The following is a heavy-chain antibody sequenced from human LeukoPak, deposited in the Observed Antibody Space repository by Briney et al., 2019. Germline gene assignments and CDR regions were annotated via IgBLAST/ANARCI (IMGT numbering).Heavy chain of an antibody. CDR3: AGSGSYYRSRRFDY. J-gene: IGHJ4*02. D-gene: IGHD1-26*01. CDR1: GFTFSSYA. V-gene: IGHV3-23*01. Sequence: PGGSLRLSCAASGFTFSSYAMSWVRQAPGKGLEWVSAISGSGGSTYYADSVKGRFTISRDNSKNTLYLQMNSLRAEDTAVYYCAGSGSYYRSRRFDYWGQGTLVTVSS. CDR2: ISGSGGST.